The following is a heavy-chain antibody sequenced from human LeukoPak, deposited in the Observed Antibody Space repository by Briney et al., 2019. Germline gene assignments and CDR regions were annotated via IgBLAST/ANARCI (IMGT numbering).Heavy chain of an antibody. CDR2: ISGSGSNT. Sequence: GGSLRLSCAASGFTFSSYAMDRVRQAPGKGLEWVSGISGSGSNTYYADSVKGRFTISRDNSKSTLYLQMNSLRAEDTAVYYCWALRSNWFDPWGQGTLVTVSS. V-gene: IGHV3-23*01. J-gene: IGHJ5*02. CDR1: GFTFSSYA. D-gene: IGHD4-17*01. CDR3: WALRSNWFDP.